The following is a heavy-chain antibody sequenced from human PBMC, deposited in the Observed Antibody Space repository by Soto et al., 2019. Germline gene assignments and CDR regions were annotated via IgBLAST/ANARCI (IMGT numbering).Heavy chain of an antibody. CDR1: GGTFSSYA. CDR2: IIPIFGTA. D-gene: IGHD3-16*01. CDR3: ASAWGPSSYYGMDV. Sequence: QVQLVQSGAEVTKPGSSVKVSCKASGGTFSSYAISGVRQAPGQGLEWMGGIIPIFGTADYAQKFQGRVAITADASTSTAYMELSSLRSEDTAVYYCASAWGPSSYYGMDVWGQGTTVTVSS. V-gene: IGHV1-69*12. J-gene: IGHJ6*02.